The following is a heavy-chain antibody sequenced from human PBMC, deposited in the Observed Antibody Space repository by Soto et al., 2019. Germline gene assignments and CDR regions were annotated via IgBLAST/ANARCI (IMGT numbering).Heavy chain of an antibody. CDR2: ISSTSIYI. CDR3: ATDQLSLLNYDY. D-gene: IGHD1-1*01. V-gene: IGHV3-21*01. J-gene: IGHJ4*02. Sequence: GGSLRLSCAASGFSFSSYSMTWVRQAPGRGLEWVSTISSTSIYIYYADSVKGRFTISRDNARNSLSLQMNSLRAEDTAVYYCATDQLSLLNYDYWGQGTLVTVSS. CDR1: GFSFSSYS.